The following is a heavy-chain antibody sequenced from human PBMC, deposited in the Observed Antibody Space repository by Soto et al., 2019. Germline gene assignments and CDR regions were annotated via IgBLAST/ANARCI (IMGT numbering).Heavy chain of an antibody. CDR1: GFTFKIYG. V-gene: IGHV3-33*01. J-gene: IGHJ4*02. CDR2: IWYDGNKK. Sequence: GGSLRLSCAASGFTFKIYGMHWVRQAPGKGLGWVAVIWYDGNKKYYADSVKGRFAISRDNSKNTLYLQMNSLTDEDTAVSYCARDRQYSGNYVAPDLDFWGQGTLVTVSS. CDR3: ARDRQYSGNYVAPDLDF. D-gene: IGHD1-26*01.